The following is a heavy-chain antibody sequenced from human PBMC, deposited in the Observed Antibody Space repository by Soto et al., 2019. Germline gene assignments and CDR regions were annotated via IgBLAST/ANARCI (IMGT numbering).Heavy chain of an antibody. Sequence: GGSLRLSCAASGFTFSDYYMSWIRQAPGKGLEWVSYISSSGSTIYYADSVKGRFTISRDNAKNSLYLQMNSLRAEDTAVYYCARDLSDGDYDWYFDLWGRGTLVTVSS. CDR3: ARDLSDGDYDWYFDL. D-gene: IGHD4-17*01. CDR2: ISSSGSTI. J-gene: IGHJ2*01. CDR1: GFTFSDYY. V-gene: IGHV3-11*01.